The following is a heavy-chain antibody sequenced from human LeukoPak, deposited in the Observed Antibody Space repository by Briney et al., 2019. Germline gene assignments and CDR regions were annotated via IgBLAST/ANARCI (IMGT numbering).Heavy chain of an antibody. CDR2: IYYSGYT. D-gene: IGHD3-16*01. V-gene: IGHV4-59*01. J-gene: IGHJ6*03. CDR1: GGSISSYY. Sequence: PSETLSLTCTVSGGSISSYYWSWIRQPPGKGLKWIGNIYYSGYTTYSPSLRSRVTISVDTSKNQFSLKLSSVTAADAAVYYCARETSQKGAHYMDVWGKGTTITISS. CDR3: ARETSQKGAHYMDV.